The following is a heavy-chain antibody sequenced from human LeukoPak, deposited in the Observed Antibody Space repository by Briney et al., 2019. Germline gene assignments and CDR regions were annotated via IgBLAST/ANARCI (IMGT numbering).Heavy chain of an antibody. Sequence: PGGSLRLSCAASGFTFSNYGLSWVRQAPGKGLEWVSGITGSGGSTYYADSVKGRFTISRDNSKNTLYLQMNSLRAEDTAVYYCAREGCSSTSCYEYNWFDPWGQGTLVTVSS. CDR2: ITGSGGST. J-gene: IGHJ5*02. CDR1: GFTFSNYG. D-gene: IGHD2-2*01. V-gene: IGHV3-23*01. CDR3: AREGCSSTSCYEYNWFDP.